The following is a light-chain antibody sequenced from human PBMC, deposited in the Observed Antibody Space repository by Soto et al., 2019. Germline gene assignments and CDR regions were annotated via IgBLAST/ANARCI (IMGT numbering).Light chain of an antibody. V-gene: IGKV1-39*01. Sequence: DIQMTQSPSSLSASVGDRVTITCRASQSISSYLSWYQQKPGKAPNLLIYAASSLQGGVPSRFSGSGSGTDFTLTISSLQPEDFATFYCPQSYSTPYTFGQGTKVDIK. J-gene: IGKJ2*01. CDR3: PQSYSTPYT. CDR2: AAS. CDR1: QSISSY.